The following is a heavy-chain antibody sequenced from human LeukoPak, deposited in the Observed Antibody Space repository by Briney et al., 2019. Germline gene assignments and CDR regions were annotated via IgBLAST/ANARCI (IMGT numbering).Heavy chain of an antibody. CDR1: EFTFSTYG. J-gene: IGHJ4*02. Sequence: GGSLRLSCAASEFTFSTYGMHWVRQAPGKGLEWVAVISYDGSYKFYADSVRGRFTISRDNSKSTLYLQMNSLRAEDAAVYYCAKDRYSGLNTIDYWGQGTLVTVSS. D-gene: IGHD6-13*01. V-gene: IGHV3-30*18. CDR2: ISYDGSYK. CDR3: AKDRYSGLNTIDY.